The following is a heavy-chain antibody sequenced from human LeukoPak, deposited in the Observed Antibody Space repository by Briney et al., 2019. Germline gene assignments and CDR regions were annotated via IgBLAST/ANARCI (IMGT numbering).Heavy chain of an antibody. CDR2: ISAYNGNT. CDR1: GYTFTSYG. J-gene: IGHJ4*02. Sequence: ASVKVSCKASGYTFTSYGISWVRQAPGQGLEGMGWISAYNGNTNYAQKLQGRVTMTTDTSTSTAYMELRSLRSDDTAVYYCARAQRYCSSTSCSEMADWGQGTLVTVSS. CDR3: ARAQRYCSSTSCSEMAD. D-gene: IGHD2-2*01. V-gene: IGHV1-18*01.